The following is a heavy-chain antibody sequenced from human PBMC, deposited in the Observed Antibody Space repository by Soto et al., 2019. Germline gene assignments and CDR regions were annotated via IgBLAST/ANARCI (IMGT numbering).Heavy chain of an antibody. Sequence: EVQLVESGGGLVQPGGSLRLSCAASGFTFSSYEMNWVRQAPGKGLEWVSYISSSGSTIYYADSVKGRFTISRDNANNSLYLQMNSLRAEDTAVYYCARGGSYYCSGGSCPIYWGQGTLVTVSS. J-gene: IGHJ4*02. D-gene: IGHD2-15*01. V-gene: IGHV3-48*03. CDR2: ISSSGSTI. CDR3: ARGGSYYCSGGSCPIY. CDR1: GFTFSSYE.